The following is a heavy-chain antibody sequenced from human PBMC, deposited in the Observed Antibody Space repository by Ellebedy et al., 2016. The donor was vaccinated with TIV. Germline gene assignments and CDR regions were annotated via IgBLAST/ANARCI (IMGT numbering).Heavy chain of an antibody. D-gene: IGHD2-21*02. J-gene: IGHJ4*02. CDR2: ISSSSSYI. CDR1: GFTFSSYS. Sequence: GGSLRLSXAASGFTFSSYSMNWVRQAPGKGLEWVSSISSSSSYIYYADSVKGRFTISRDNAKNSLYLQMNSLRAEDTAVYYCAREIKLAYCGGDCSGADYWGQGTLVTVSS. V-gene: IGHV3-21*01. CDR3: AREIKLAYCGGDCSGADY.